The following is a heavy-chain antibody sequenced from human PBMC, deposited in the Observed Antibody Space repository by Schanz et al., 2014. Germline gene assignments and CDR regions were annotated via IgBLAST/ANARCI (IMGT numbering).Heavy chain of an antibody. CDR2: ILGLASTT. Sequence: EVQLLESGGGLVQPGGSLKLSCAASGLIFSNYVMSWVRQVPGKGLEWVSAILGLASTTYYADSVKGRFTISRDNAKNTLYLQMNSLRAEDTAVYYCARPALWFGDNCFDPWGQGTLVTVSS. J-gene: IGHJ5*02. CDR1: GLIFSNYV. D-gene: IGHD3-10*01. V-gene: IGHV3-23*01. CDR3: ARPALWFGDNCFDP.